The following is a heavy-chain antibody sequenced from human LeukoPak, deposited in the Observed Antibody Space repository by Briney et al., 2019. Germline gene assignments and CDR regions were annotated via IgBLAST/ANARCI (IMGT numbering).Heavy chain of an antibody. V-gene: IGHV4-38-2*01. Sequence: SETLSLTCAVSGYSISSGYYWGWSRQPPGNGLEWSGSISHSGSTYYNPSLKSRVTISVDTSKNQFSLKLSSVTAADTGVYYCWGHYRHQLLTYDAFNRWGDRAMVTLSS. J-gene: IGHJ3*02. CDR3: WGHYRHQLLTYDAFNR. CDR2: ISHSGST. CDR1: GYSISSGYY. D-gene: IGHD2-2*01.